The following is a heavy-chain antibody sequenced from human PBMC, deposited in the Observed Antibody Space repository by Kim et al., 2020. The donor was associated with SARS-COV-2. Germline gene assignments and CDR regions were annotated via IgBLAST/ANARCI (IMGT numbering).Heavy chain of an antibody. D-gene: IGHD3-22*01. CDR3: ARDQDYYYDSSGPFDY. Sequence: GGSLRLSCAASGFTFSSYAMHWVRQAPGKGLEWVAVISYDGSNKYYADSVKGRFTISRDNSKNTLYLQMNSLRAEDTAVYYCARDQDYYYDSSGPFDYWG. CDR2: ISYDGSNK. V-gene: IGHV3-30-3*01. CDR1: GFTFSSYA. J-gene: IGHJ4*01.